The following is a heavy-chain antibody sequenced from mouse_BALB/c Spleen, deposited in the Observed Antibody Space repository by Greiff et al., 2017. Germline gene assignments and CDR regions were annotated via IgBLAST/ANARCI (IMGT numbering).Heavy chain of an antibody. J-gene: IGHJ2*01. CDR2: IDPANGNT. CDR3: DRTTATYYFDY. Sequence: VQLQQSGAELVKPGASVKLSCTASGFNIKDTYMHWVKQRPEQGLEWIGRIDPANGNTKYDPKFQGKATITADTSSNTAYLQISSLTSEDTAVYYCDRTTATYYFDYWGQGTTLTVSS. CDR1: GFNIKDTY. V-gene: IGHV14-3*02. D-gene: IGHD1-2*01.